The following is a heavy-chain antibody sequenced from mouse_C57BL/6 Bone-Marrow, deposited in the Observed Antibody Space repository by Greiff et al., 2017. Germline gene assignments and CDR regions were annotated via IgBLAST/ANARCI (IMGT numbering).Heavy chain of an antibody. V-gene: IGHV1-52*01. D-gene: IGHD1-1*01. J-gene: IGHJ3*01. CDR2: IDPSDSET. Sequence: QVHVKQPGAELVRPGSSVKLSCKASGYTFTSYWMHWVKQRPIQGLEWIGNIDPSDSETHYNQKFKDKATLTVDKSSSTAYMQLSSLTSEDSAVYYCARGSYSAWFAYWGQGTLVTVSA. CDR1: GYTFTSYW. CDR3: ARGSYSAWFAY.